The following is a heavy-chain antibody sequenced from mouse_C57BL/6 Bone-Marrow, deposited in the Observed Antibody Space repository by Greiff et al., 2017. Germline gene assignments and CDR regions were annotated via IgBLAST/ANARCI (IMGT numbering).Heavy chain of an antibody. CDR3: ARSIYYGSYYFDY. Sequence: VQLQQSGAELARPGASVKMSCKASGYTFPSYTMHWVKQRPGQGLEWIGYINPSSGYTKYNQKFKDKATLTADKSSSTAYMQRSILTSEDSAVYYCARSIYYGSYYFDYWGQGTTLTVSS. V-gene: IGHV1-4*01. CDR2: INPSSGYT. D-gene: IGHD2-1*01. CDR1: GYTFPSYT. J-gene: IGHJ2*01.